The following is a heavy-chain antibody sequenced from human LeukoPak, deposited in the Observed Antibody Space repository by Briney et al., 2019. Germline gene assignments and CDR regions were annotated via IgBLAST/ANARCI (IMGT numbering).Heavy chain of an antibody. CDR3: AKELVYYDSSGYSGYYFDY. J-gene: IGHJ4*02. D-gene: IGHD3-22*01. CDR2: ISGSGGST. V-gene: IGHV3-23*01. CDR1: GFTFSSYA. Sequence: GGSLRLSCAASGFTFSSYAMSWVRQAPGKGLEWVSAISGSGGSTYYADSAKGRFTISRDNSKNTLYLQMNSLRAEDTAVYYCAKELVYYDSSGYSGYYFDYWGQGTLVTVSS.